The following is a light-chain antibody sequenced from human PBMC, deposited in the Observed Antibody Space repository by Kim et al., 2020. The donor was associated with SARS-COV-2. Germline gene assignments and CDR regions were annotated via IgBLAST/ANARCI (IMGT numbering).Light chain of an antibody. CDR1: SSDVGDYTY. CDR2: GVS. Sequence: HSITISCTGTSSDVGDYTYVSWYQQPPGKAPKLMIYGVSNRPSGVSNRFSGSKSGNTASLTISGLQAEDEADYYCSSYTTSTSVVFGGGTQLTVL. V-gene: IGLV2-14*03. CDR3: SSYTTSTSVV. J-gene: IGLJ2*01.